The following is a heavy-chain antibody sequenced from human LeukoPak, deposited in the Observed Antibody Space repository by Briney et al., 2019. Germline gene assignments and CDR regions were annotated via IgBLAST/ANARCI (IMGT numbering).Heavy chain of an antibody. Sequence: GGSLRLSCAASGFTFSSYAMSWVRQAPGKGLEWVSAISGSGGSTYYADSVKGRFTISRDNSKNTLYLQMNSLRAEDTAVYYCAKGGSNYYYYGMDVWGKGTTVTVSS. D-gene: IGHD3-16*01. V-gene: IGHV3-23*01. CDR2: ISGSGGST. CDR3: AKGGSNYYYYGMDV. J-gene: IGHJ6*04. CDR1: GFTFSSYA.